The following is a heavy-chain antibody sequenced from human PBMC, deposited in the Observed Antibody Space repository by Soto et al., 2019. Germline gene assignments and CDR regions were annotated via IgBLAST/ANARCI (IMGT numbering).Heavy chain of an antibody. CDR2: IYSGGST. V-gene: IGHV3-53*01. J-gene: IGHJ6*02. D-gene: IGHD3-3*01. CDR1: GFTVSSNY. Sequence: EQLVESGGGLIQPGGSLRLSCAASGFTVSSNYMSWVRQAPGKGLEWVSVIYSGGSTYYADSVKGRFTISRDNSKNTLYLQMNSLRAEDTAVYYCARSRITIFVVVIRRAYGMDVWGQGTTVTVSS. CDR3: ARSRITIFVVVIRRAYGMDV.